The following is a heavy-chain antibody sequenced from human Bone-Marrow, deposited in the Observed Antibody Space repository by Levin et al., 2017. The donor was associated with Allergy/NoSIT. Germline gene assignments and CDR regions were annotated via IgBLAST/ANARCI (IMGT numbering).Heavy chain of an antibody. D-gene: IGHD2-21*01. J-gene: IGHJ4*02. Sequence: ASVKVSCKASGYTFTNYGISWVRQAPGQGLEWMGWISAYNGNTNYGQNFQGRVTMTTDTSTSTAYMELRSLRSDDTAVYFCARDYRAGGDYFENWGQGTPVTVSS. CDR1: GYTFTNYG. CDR3: ARDYRAGGDYFEN. CDR2: ISAYNGNT. V-gene: IGHV1-18*01.